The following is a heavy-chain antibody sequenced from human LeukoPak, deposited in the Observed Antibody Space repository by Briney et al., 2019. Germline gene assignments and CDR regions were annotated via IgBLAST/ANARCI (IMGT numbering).Heavy chain of an antibody. CDR1: GFTFSDHY. V-gene: IGHV3-11*04. CDR3: ARGHWGLDS. Sequence: GGTLRLSCAASGFTFSDHYMSWIRQAPGKGLEWVSYISHTGSTIQYADSVRGRFTLSRDNARSSLYLQMNSLRAEDTAVYYCARGHWGLDSWGQGTLVSVS. CDR2: ISHTGSTI. J-gene: IGHJ4*02. D-gene: IGHD7-27*01.